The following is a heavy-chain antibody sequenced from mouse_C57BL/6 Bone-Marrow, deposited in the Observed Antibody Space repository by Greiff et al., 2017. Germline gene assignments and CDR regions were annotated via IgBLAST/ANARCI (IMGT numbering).Heavy chain of an antibody. CDR3: ARPLIDYGNYVGAMDY. CDR1: GFTFSSYG. D-gene: IGHD2-1*01. CDR2: ISSGGSYP. J-gene: IGHJ4*01. V-gene: IGHV5-6*01. Sequence: EVQGVESGGDLVKPGGSLKLSCAASGFTFSSYGMSWVRQTPDKRLEWVATISSGGSYPYYPDSVKGRFTISRDNAKNTLYLQMSSLKSEDTAMYYCARPLIDYGNYVGAMDYWGQGTSVTVSS.